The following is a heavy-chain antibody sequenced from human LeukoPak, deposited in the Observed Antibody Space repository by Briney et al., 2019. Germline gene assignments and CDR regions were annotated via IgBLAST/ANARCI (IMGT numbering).Heavy chain of an antibody. CDR1: GYTFTSYD. CDR3: ARDRGAYYDFWSGYYSPGWFDP. J-gene: IGHJ5*02. D-gene: IGHD3-3*01. V-gene: IGHV1-8*03. Sequence: ASVKVSCKASGYTFTSYDINWVRQATGRGLEWMGWMNPNSGNTGYAQKFQGRVTITRNTSISTAYMELSSLRSEDTAVYYCARDRGAYYDFWSGYYSPGWFDPWGQGTLVTVSS. CDR2: MNPNSGNT.